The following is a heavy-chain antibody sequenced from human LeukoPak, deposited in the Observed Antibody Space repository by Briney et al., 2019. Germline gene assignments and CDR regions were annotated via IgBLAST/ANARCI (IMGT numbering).Heavy chain of an antibody. Sequence: GGSLKISCKGSGYRFISYWIGWVRQMPGKGLEWMGIIYPSDSDIRYSPSFQGQVTISADKSISTAYLQWSSLKATDTAMYFCARGSGWYSEYWGQGTLVTVSP. J-gene: IGHJ4*02. D-gene: IGHD6-19*01. CDR2: IYPSDSDI. CDR3: ARGSGWYSEY. CDR1: GYRFISYW. V-gene: IGHV5-51*01.